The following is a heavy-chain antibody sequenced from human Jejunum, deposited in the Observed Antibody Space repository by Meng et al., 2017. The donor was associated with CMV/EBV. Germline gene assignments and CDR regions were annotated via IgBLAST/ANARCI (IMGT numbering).Heavy chain of an antibody. V-gene: IGHV3-7*02. D-gene: IGHD5-18*01. J-gene: IGHJ4*02. CDR3: ATSRYSAGEY. CDR1: GLRISSYW. CDR2: IREDGSDK. Sequence: VLLVAAGGGLVQPGEALRLSWSFSGLRISSYWMSWVRQAPGKGLEWVAHIREDGSDKLYVDSVKGRFTVSRDNSRNSLYLQMNNLKTEDTAVYFCATSRYSAGEYWGQGTLVTVSS.